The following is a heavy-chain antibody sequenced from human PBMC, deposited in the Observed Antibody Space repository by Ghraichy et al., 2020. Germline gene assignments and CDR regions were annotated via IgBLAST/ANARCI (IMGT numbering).Heavy chain of an antibody. D-gene: IGHD3-3*01. J-gene: IGHJ4*02. Sequence: GGSLRLSCAASGFTFSSYSMNWVRQAPGKGLEWVSYISSSSSTIYYADSVKGRFTISRDNAKNSLYLQMNSLRDEDTAVYYCARAPPPGLTIFGVEHWGQGTLVTVSS. CDR1: GFTFSSYS. CDR3: ARAPPPGLTIFGVEH. CDR2: ISSSSSTI. V-gene: IGHV3-48*02.